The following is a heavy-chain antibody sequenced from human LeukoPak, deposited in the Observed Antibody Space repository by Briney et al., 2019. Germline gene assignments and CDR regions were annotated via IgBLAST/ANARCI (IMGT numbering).Heavy chain of an antibody. V-gene: IGHV4-34*01. J-gene: IGHJ5*02. Sequence: SETLSLTCAVSGYSISTAYYWSGIRQPPGKGLEWIGEINHSGSTNYNPSLKSRVTISVDTSKNQFSLKLSSVTAADTAVYYCARVVCSSTSCYNWFDPWGQGTLVTVSS. CDR1: GYSISTAYY. D-gene: IGHD2-2*01. CDR3: ARVVCSSTSCYNWFDP. CDR2: INHSGST.